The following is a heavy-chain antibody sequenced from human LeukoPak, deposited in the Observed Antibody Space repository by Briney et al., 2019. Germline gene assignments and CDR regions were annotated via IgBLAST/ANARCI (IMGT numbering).Heavy chain of an antibody. CDR1: GFTFSSYA. V-gene: IGHV3-23*01. J-gene: IGHJ4*02. Sequence: GGSLRLSCAASGFTFSSYAMSWVRQAPGKGLEWVSAISGSGGSTYYADSVKGRFTISRDNAKNSLYLQMNSLRAEDTAVYYCARVELRYFDWSEFDYWGQGTLVTVSS. D-gene: IGHD3-9*01. CDR2: ISGSGGST. CDR3: ARVELRYFDWSEFDY.